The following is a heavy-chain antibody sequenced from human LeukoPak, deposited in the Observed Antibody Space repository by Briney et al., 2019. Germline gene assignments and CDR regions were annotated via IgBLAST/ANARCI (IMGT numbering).Heavy chain of an antibody. V-gene: IGHV4-34*01. D-gene: IGHD2-15*01. CDR2: INHSGST. CDR1: GGSFSGYY. Sequence: SETLSLTCAVYGGSFSGYYWSWIRQPPGKGLEWIGEINHSGSTNYNPSLKSRVTISVDTSKNQFSLKLSSVTAADTAVYYCARGRDGRSGAFDIWGQGTMVTVSS. CDR3: ARGRDGRSGAFDI. J-gene: IGHJ3*02.